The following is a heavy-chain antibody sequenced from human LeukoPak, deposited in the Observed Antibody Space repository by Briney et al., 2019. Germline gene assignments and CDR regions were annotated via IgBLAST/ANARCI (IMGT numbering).Heavy chain of an antibody. CDR3: ARAVATIADFDY. J-gene: IGHJ4*02. CDR2: INPNSGGT. V-gene: IGHV1-2*06. D-gene: IGHD5-12*01. CDR1: GYTFTGYY. Sequence: GASVKVSCKASGYTFTGYYMHWVRQAPGQGLEWMGRINPNSGGTNYAQKFQGRVTMTRDPSISTAYMELSRLRSDDTAVYYCARAVATIADFDYWGQGTLVTVSS.